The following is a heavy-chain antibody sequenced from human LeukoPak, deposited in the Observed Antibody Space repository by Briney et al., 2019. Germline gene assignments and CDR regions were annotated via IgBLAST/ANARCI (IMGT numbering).Heavy chain of an antibody. CDR2: IKQDGSDK. CDR1: GFTFSSYW. D-gene: IGHD3-22*01. Sequence: GGSLRLSCAASGFTFSSYWMSWVRQAPGKGLEWVANIKQDGSDKYYVDSVKGRFTISRDNAKNSLYLQMNSLRAEDTAVYYCARPADYYDSSGYYYGYFDYWGQGTLVTVSS. CDR3: ARPADYYDSSGYYYGYFDY. V-gene: IGHV3-7*02. J-gene: IGHJ4*02.